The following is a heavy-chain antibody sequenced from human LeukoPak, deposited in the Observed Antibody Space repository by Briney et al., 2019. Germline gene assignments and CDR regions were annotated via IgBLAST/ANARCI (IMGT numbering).Heavy chain of an antibody. CDR1: GGSISSYY. CDR2: MSYSGTS. D-gene: IGHD3-22*01. CDR3: ARDGYSDSSGYYYPPNV. V-gene: IGHV4-59*01. J-gene: IGHJ4*02. Sequence: SETLSLTCTVSGGSISSYYWSWIRQPPGKGLEWIGYMSYSGTSSYNPSLRSRITISVNAYKKQFFFMLISVTGAETAVYYYARDGYSDSSGYYYPPNVWGQGTLVTVSS.